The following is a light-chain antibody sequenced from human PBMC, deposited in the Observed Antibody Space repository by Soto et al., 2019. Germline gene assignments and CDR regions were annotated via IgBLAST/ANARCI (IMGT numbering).Light chain of an antibody. CDR3: QQYGSSPRT. V-gene: IGKV3-20*01. CDR2: GAS. J-gene: IGKJ1*01. Sequence: EIVLTQSPGTLSLSPGERATLSCRASQSVSSSYLAWYQQKPGQAPRLLIYGASSRATGIPDRFSGSGSGTDFTLTISCLEPEDFAVYYSQQYGSSPRTFGQGTKVEIK. CDR1: QSVSSSY.